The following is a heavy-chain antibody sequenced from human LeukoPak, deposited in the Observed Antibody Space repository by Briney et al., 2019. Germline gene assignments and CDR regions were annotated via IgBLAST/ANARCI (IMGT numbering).Heavy chain of an antibody. CDR2: ISYDGNNK. J-gene: IGHJ6*03. CDR1: GFTFSRNV. CDR3: ARGGIPTGPYYYFYYMDV. Sequence: GGSLRLSCAASGFTFSRNVMHWVRQAPGKGLEWVALISYDGNNKFYADSVKGRFTISRDNSRYTLYLQMNSLRGEDAAVYSCARGGIPTGPYYYFYYMDVWGKGTAVTVSS. V-gene: IGHV3-30*01. D-gene: IGHD3-10*01.